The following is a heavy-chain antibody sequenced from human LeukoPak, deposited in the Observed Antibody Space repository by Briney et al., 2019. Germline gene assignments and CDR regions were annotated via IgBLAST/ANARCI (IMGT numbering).Heavy chain of an antibody. CDR1: GDSVSGSPAV. J-gene: IGHJ4*02. Sequence: SQTLSLTCAISGDSVSGSPAVWNWIRQSPSRGLEWLGRAYYRSKWYIDYAVSVKGRITITPDTSKNQFSLQLNSVSPEDTAVYYCARGAVRGGTNFDYWGQGTLVTVSS. CDR2: AYYRSKWYI. V-gene: IGHV6-1*01. CDR3: ARGAVRGGTNFDY. D-gene: IGHD3-10*01.